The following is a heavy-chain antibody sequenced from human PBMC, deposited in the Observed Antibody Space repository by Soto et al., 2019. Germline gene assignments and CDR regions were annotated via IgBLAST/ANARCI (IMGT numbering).Heavy chain of an antibody. V-gene: IGHV4-59*01. Sequence: PSETLSLTCTVSGGSISSYYWSWIRQPPGKGLEWIGYIYYSGSTNYNPSLKSRVTISVDTSKNQFSLKLSSVTAADTAVYYCAREGCSGGSCCIDYWGQGTLVTVSS. J-gene: IGHJ4*02. CDR1: GGSISSYY. CDR2: IYYSGST. CDR3: AREGCSGGSCCIDY. D-gene: IGHD2-15*01.